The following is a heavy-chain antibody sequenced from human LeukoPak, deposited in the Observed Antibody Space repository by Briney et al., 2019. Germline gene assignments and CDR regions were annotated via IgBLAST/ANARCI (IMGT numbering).Heavy chain of an antibody. Sequence: EASVKVSCKASGYTFTGYYMHWVRQAPGQGLEWMGWINPNSGGTNYAQKFQGWVTMTRDTSISTAYMELSRLRSDDTAVYYCARGRESIGYCSSTSCYADENWFDPWGQGTLVTVSS. CDR3: ARGRESIGYCSSTSCYADENWFDP. D-gene: IGHD2-2*01. J-gene: IGHJ5*02. V-gene: IGHV1-2*04. CDR1: GYTFTGYY. CDR2: INPNSGGT.